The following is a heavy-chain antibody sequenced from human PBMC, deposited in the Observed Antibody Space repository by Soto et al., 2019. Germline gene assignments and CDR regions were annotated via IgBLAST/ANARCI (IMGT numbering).Heavy chain of an antibody. Sequence: VGSLRLSCAASGFTFSSYAMSWVRQAPGKGLEWVSAISGSGGSTYYADSVKGRFTISRDNSKNTLYLQMNSLRAEDTAVYYCAKDWRATVTTAYDYWGQGTLVTVSS. J-gene: IGHJ4*02. CDR2: ISGSGGST. D-gene: IGHD4-17*01. CDR3: AKDWRATVTTAYDY. V-gene: IGHV3-23*01. CDR1: GFTFSSYA.